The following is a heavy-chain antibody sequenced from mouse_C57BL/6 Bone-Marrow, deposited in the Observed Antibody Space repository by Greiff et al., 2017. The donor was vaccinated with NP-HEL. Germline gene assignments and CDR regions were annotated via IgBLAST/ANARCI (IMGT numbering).Heavy chain of an antibody. CDR2: INPGSGGT. V-gene: IGHV1-54*01. CDR3: ARGGIYYDYAWFAY. Sequence: VNLVESGAELVRPGTSVKVSCKASGYAFTNYLIEWVKQRPGQGLEWIGVINPGSGGTNYNEKFKGKATLTADKSSSTAYMQLSSLTSEDSAVYFCARGGIYYDYAWFAYWGQGTLVTVSA. D-gene: IGHD2-4*01. CDR1: GYAFTNYL. J-gene: IGHJ3*01.